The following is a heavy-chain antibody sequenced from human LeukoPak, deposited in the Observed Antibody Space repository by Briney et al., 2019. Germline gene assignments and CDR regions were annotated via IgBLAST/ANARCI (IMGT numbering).Heavy chain of an antibody. Sequence: GGSLRLSCAASGFTFSSYAISWVRQAPGQGLEWMGGIIPIFGTSNYAQKFQGRVTITADESTSTAYMELTSLRSEDTAVYYCARPAKPMTTIFIYFDYWGQGTLVTVSS. CDR1: GFTFSSYA. CDR3: ARPAKPMTTIFIYFDY. CDR2: IIPIFGTS. J-gene: IGHJ4*02. D-gene: IGHD5-24*01. V-gene: IGHV1-69*01.